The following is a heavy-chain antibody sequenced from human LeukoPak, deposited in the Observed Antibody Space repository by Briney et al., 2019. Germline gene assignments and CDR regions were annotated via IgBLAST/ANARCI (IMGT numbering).Heavy chain of an antibody. D-gene: IGHD3-16*01. CDR2: IHTSGST. V-gene: IGHV4-4*09. CDR1: GGSISGVY. Sequence: SETLSLTCTVSGGSISGVYWNWGRPPPRKGLGWVGYIHTSGSTSFNPSLKRRLSFSIDTSKNQVSLRLSSVTATATAVYYCTRRRGGWGEGEFDFWGQGIPVTVST. J-gene: IGHJ4*02. CDR3: TRRRGGWGEGEFDF.